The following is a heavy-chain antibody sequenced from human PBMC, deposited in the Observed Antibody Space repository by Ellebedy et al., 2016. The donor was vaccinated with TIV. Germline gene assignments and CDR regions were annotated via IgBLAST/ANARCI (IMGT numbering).Heavy chain of an antibody. CDR3: AKAWLRLLHYFDY. CDR2: ISRDGGST. J-gene: IGHJ4*02. D-gene: IGHD3-9*01. V-gene: IGHV3-43D*03. Sequence: GGSLRLSCAASGFTFDDYAMHWVRQAPGKGLEWVSLISRDGGSTYYADSVKGRFTISRDNSKNSLYLQMNSLRDEDTYLYFCAKAWLRLLHYFDYWGQGTLVTVSS. CDR1: GFTFDDYA.